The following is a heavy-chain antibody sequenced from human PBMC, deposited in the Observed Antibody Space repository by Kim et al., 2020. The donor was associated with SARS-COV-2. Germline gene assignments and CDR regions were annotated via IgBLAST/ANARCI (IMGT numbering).Heavy chain of an antibody. CDR2: ST. CDR3: ARGSGNFGFDV. J-gene: IGHJ6*02. Sequence: STKYKSSLQSRVNISIDTSKRQFSLRLNSLSSADTAVYYCARGSGNFGFDVWGQGTTVIVSS. V-gene: IGHV4-59*09.